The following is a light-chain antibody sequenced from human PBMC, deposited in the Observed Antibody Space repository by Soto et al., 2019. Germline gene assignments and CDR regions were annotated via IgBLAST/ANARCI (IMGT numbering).Light chain of an antibody. CDR2: WAS. CDR1: QSILYSPNNKNY. CDR3: QQYYDTPRT. Sequence: DIVMTQSPDSLTVSLGERATINCKSSQSILYSPNNKNYLAWYQHKPGQPPKLLIYWASIRESGVPDRFSGRGSGTDFTLTICSLQAEDVAVYYCQQYYDTPRTIGQGTKVEIK. V-gene: IGKV4-1*01. J-gene: IGKJ1*01.